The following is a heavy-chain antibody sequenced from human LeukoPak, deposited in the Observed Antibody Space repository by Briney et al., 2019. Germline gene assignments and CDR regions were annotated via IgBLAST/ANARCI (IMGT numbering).Heavy chain of an antibody. J-gene: IGHJ4*02. Sequence: PGGSLRLSCAASGFTFSGYAMNWVRQAPGEGLEWVSGISGSGAGTYYADSVKGRFTISRDNSKNTLYLQMNSLRADDTAVYYCAKMVREFYTISYYFDYWGQGTLVTVSS. V-gene: IGHV3-23*01. CDR1: GFTFSGYA. CDR2: ISGSGAGT. CDR3: AKMVREFYTISYYFDY. D-gene: IGHD2-8*01.